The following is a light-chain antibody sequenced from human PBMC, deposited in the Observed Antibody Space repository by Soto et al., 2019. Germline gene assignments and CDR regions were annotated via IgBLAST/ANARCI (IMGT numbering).Light chain of an antibody. V-gene: IGLV2-14*03. CDR1: HNDIGTYDY. CDR2: GVT. J-gene: IGLJ1*01. CDR3: SSFTSDRIYV. Sequence: QSALTQPTAVSGSPGQSITISCTGNHNDIGTYDYVSWYQQHPGRAPRLLIYGVTTRPSGISDRFSASKSGLTASLTISGLQPEDEADYYCSSFTSDRIYVVGPGTKVTV.